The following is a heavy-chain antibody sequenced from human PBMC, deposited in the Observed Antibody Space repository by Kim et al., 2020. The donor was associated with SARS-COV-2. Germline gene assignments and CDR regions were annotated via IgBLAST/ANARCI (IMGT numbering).Heavy chain of an antibody. CDR1: GGSISSYY. CDR2: IYYSGST. CDR3: ARDSSGYPSEDNWFDP. D-gene: IGHD3-22*01. J-gene: IGHJ5*02. V-gene: IGHV4-59*01. Sequence: SETLSLTCTVSGGSISSYYWSWIRQPPGKGLEWIGYIYYSGSTNYNPSLKSRVTISVDTSKNQFSLKLSSVTAADTAVYYCARDSSGYPSEDNWFDPWGQGTLVTVSS.